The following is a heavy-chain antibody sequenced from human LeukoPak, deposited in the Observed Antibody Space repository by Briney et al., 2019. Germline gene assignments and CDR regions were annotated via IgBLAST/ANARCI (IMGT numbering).Heavy chain of an antibody. D-gene: IGHD3-10*01. CDR1: GYSISSGYY. CDR3: ARGQRVRGVIITGWFDP. Sequence: PSETLSLTCTVSGYSISSGYYWGWIRQPPGKGLEWIGSIYHSGSTYYNPSLKSRVTISVDTSKNQFSLKLSSVTAADTAVYYCARGQRVRGVIITGWFDPWGQGTLVTVSS. V-gene: IGHV4-38-2*02. CDR2: IYHSGST. J-gene: IGHJ5*02.